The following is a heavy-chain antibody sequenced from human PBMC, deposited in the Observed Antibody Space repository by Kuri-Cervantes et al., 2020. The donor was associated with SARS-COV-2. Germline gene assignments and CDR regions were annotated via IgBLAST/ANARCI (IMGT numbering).Heavy chain of an antibody. CDR1: GYSISSGYY. V-gene: IGHV2-5*02. Sequence: TLSLTCAVSGYSISSGYYWGWIRQPPGKALEWLALIYWDDDKRYSPSLKSRLTITKDTSKNQVVLTMTNMDPVDTATYYCAHRKVASGWYSRPLNWFDPWGQGTLVTVSS. J-gene: IGHJ5*02. D-gene: IGHD6-19*01. CDR2: IYWDDDK. CDR3: AHRKVASGWYSRPLNWFDP.